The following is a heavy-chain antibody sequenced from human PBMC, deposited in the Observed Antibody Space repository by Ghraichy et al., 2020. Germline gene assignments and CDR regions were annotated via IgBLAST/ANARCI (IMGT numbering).Heavy chain of an antibody. CDR1: GFTFSNAW. D-gene: IGHD6-19*01. CDR2: IKSKTDGGTT. V-gene: IGHV3-15*01. CDR3: TTRLMQYSSGWYEVDY. Sequence: GGSLRLSCAASGFTFSNAWMSWVRQAPGKGLEWVGRIKSKTDGGTTDYAAPVKGRFTISRDDSKNTLYLQMNSLKTEDTAVYYCTTRLMQYSSGWYEVDYWGQGTLVTVSS. J-gene: IGHJ4*02.